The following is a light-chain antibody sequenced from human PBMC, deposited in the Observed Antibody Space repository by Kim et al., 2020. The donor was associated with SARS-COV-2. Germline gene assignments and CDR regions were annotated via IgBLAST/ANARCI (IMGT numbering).Light chain of an antibody. Sequence: PEGTVTPTCGSTTGAVTSGHYAHWIQQKPCQAPRTLIYDTTNKDSWTPARFSGSLLGGKAALTLSGAQPEDEADYYCLLSYSRAYVFGPGTKVTVL. V-gene: IGLV7-46*01. CDR2: DTT. J-gene: IGLJ1*01. CDR3: LLSYSRAYV. CDR1: TGAVTSGHY.